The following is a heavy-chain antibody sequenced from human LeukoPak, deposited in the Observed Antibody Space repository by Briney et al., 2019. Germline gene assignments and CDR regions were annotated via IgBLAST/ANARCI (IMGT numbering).Heavy chain of an antibody. J-gene: IGHJ4*02. CDR1: GYTFTNYY. CDR3: AREYSNSQFDY. Sequence: ASVKVSCKASGYTFTNYYIHWVRQAPGQGLEWMAIINSSSGSTSYAQKFQGRVTMTRDTSKSTVYMELSSLRSEDTAMYYCAREYSNSQFDYWGQGTLVTVSS. D-gene: IGHD6-13*01. V-gene: IGHV1-46*01. CDR2: INSSSGST.